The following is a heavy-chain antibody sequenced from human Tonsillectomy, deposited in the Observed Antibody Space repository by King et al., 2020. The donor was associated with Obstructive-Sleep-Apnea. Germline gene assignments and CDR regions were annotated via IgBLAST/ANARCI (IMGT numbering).Heavy chain of an antibody. CDR3: AREFHIAAATDYYYYGLDV. CDR2: ICSTRSYI. CDR1: GVTFSSYS. Sequence: VQLVESGGGLVKPGGSLRLSCAASGVTFSSYSMNWVRHAPGKGLEWVSSICSTRSYIYSADAVKGRFTISRDNAKNSLYLQVSSLSAEDTAVYYCAREFHIAAATDYYYYGLDVWGQGTTVTVSS. D-gene: IGHD6-13*01. J-gene: IGHJ6*02. V-gene: IGHV3-21*01.